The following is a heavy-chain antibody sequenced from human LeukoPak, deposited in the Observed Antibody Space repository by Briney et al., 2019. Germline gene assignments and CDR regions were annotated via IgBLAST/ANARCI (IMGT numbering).Heavy chain of an antibody. D-gene: IGHD4/OR15-4a*01. CDR3: ARVLGGGPNLKEYDY. CDR2: IIPIFGTA. J-gene: IGHJ4*02. Sequence: ASVKVSCKASGGTFSSYAISWVRQAPGQGLEWMGGIIPIFGTANYAQKFQGRVTITADESTSTAYMELSSLRSEDTAVYYCARVLGGGPNLKEYDYWGQGTLVTFAS. CDR1: GGTFSSYA. V-gene: IGHV1-69*01.